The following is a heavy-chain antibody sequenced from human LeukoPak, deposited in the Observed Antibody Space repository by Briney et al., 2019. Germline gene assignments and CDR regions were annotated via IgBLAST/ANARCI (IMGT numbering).Heavy chain of an antibody. Sequence: ASVKVSCKASGYTFTIYGISWVRQAPGQGLEWMGWISAYNGNTNYVEKLQGRVTMTRDTSTSTAYMELRSLRSDDTAMYYCARDAMRSGGSSPYYNYGMDVWGQGTTVTVSS. J-gene: IGHJ6*02. CDR1: GYTFTIYG. CDR2: ISAYNGNT. V-gene: IGHV1-18*01. D-gene: IGHD2-15*01. CDR3: ARDAMRSGGSSPYYNYGMDV.